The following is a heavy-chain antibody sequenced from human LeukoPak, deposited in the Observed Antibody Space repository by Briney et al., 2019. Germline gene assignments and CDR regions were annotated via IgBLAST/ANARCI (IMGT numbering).Heavy chain of an antibody. J-gene: IGHJ4*02. CDR1: GGSISSSSYY. D-gene: IGHD5-18*01. CDR2: IYYSGST. Sequence: SKTLSLTCTLSGGSISSSSYYWGWIRQPPGKGLEWIGSIYYSGSTYYNPSLKSRVTISVDTSKNQFSLKLSSVTAADTAVYYCARTPRGYRGDFDYWGQGTLVTVSS. V-gene: IGHV4-39*01. CDR3: ARTPRGYRGDFDY.